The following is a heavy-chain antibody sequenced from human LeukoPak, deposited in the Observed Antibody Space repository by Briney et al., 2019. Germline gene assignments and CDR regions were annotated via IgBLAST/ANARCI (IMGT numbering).Heavy chain of an antibody. CDR3: ARGRSGYEQSYYYYYMDV. Sequence: ASVKVSCKASGYTFTGYYIHWVRQAPGQGLEWMGWMNPNSGNTGYAQKFQGRVTITRTTSISTAYMELSSLRSEDTAVYYCARGRSGYEQSYYYYYMDVWGKGTTVTVSS. V-gene: IGHV1-8*03. CDR1: GYTFTGYY. D-gene: IGHD5-12*01. J-gene: IGHJ6*03. CDR2: MNPNSGNT.